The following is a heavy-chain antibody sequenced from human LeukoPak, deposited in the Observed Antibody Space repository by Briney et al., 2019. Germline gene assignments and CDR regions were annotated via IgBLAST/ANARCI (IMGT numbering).Heavy chain of an antibody. J-gene: IGHJ6*03. CDR3: TRGSIAYYYMDV. CDR2: IYYSGST. D-gene: IGHD3-22*01. CDR1: GGSISSYY. V-gene: IGHV4-59*01. Sequence: PSETLSLTCTVSGGSISSYYWSWIRQPPGKGLEWIGYIYYSGSTNYNPSLKSRVTISVDKSKNQFSLKLSSVTAADTAVYYCTRGSIAYYYMDVWGKGTTVTISS.